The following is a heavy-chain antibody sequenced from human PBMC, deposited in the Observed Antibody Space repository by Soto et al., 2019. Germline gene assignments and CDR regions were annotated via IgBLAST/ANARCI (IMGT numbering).Heavy chain of an antibody. J-gene: IGHJ6*02. CDR2: TYYRSKWYN. CDR1: GDSVSSNSAA. D-gene: IGHD6-6*01. CDR3: ARTSIAARPAYYYGMDV. V-gene: IGHV6-1*01. Sequence: SQTLSLTCAISGDSVSSNSAAWNWIRQSPSRGLEWLGRTYYRSKWYNGYAVSVKSRITINPDTSKNQFSLQLNSVTPEDTAVYYCARTSIAARPAYYYGMDVWGQGTTVTVSS.